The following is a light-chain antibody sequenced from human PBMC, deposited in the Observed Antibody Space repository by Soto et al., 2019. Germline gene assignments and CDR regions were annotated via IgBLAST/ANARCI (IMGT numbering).Light chain of an antibody. CDR1: QTISIY. V-gene: IGKV1-39*01. J-gene: IGKJ5*01. Sequence: DIQMTQSPSSLSASVGDRVTITCRASQTISIYLNWYQQKPGKAPSLLIYAASSLQSGVPSRFSGSGSGTDFTLSISSLQPEDFATYYCQQSYSTPRTFGQGTRLEIK. CDR3: QQSYSTPRT. CDR2: AAS.